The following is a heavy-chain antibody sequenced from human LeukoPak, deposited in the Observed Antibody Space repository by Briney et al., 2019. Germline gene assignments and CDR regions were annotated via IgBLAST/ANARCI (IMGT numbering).Heavy chain of an antibody. Sequence: TGGSLRLSCAASGFTFSTYSMNWVRQAPGKGLEWVSSISSGSTYIYYADSVKGRFTISRDNAKNSLYLQMNSLRAEDTAVYYCARVAGTGYDYTLYNMDVWGKGTTVTVSS. CDR1: GFTFSTYS. CDR3: ARVAGTGYDYTLYNMDV. V-gene: IGHV3-21*01. CDR2: ISSGSTYI. D-gene: IGHD5-12*01. J-gene: IGHJ6*03.